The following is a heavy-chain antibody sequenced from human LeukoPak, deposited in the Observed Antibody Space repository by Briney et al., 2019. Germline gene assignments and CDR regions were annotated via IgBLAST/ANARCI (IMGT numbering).Heavy chain of an antibody. D-gene: IGHD2-2*01. V-gene: IGHV4-38-2*02. J-gene: IGHJ6*03. CDR3: ARGDCSSTICYSPMDV. CDR2: IYRSGST. Sequence: ASETLSLTCTVSGYSISSGYYWVWIRQPPGKGLEWIGSIYRSGSTNYNPSLKSRVTISVDTSKNQFSLKVSSVTAADTAVYYCARGDCSSTICYSPMDVWGKGTTVTVSS. CDR1: GYSISSGYY.